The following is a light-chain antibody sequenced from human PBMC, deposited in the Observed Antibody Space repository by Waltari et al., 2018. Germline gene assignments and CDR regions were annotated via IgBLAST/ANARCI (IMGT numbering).Light chain of an antibody. CDR2: GSS. J-gene: IGKJ3*01. V-gene: IGKV1-27*01. Sequence: DIQMSQAPSSLSASIGDRVTITCRASDAIRMYLAWYQVKPVNIPKVLIYGSSRLQSGLPSRFSGSGYGTEFTLTISSLQPEDIATYYCQKYDRAPFTFGPGTRVDLK. CDR1: DAIRMY. CDR3: QKYDRAPFT.